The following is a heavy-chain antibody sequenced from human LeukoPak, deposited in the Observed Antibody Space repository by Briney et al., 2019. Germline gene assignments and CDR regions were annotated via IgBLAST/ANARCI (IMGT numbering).Heavy chain of an antibody. CDR2: IYYSGST. J-gene: IGHJ4*02. Sequence: PSETLSLTCTVSGGSISSSSYYWGWIRQPPGKGLEWIGSIYYSGSTYYNPSLKSRVTISVDTSKNQFSLKLSSVTAADTAVYYCARLRYDGSGYYYLDYWGQGTLVTVSS. CDR3: ARLRYDGSGYYYLDY. D-gene: IGHD3-22*01. CDR1: GGSISSSSYY. V-gene: IGHV4-39*07.